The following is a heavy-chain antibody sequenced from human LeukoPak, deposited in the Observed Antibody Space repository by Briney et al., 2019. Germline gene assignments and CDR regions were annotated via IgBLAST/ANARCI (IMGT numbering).Heavy chain of an antibody. Sequence: PGGSLRLSCTASGFTFRDSWMHWVRRAPGKGLVWVSRIRGDGFDTGYADSVRGRFTISRDNGKNTLYLQMNRLTADDTAVYYCARDLVLGSGSLDYWGQGTLVTVSS. CDR2: IRGDGFDT. D-gene: IGHD3-10*01. V-gene: IGHV3-74*01. J-gene: IGHJ4*02. CDR1: GFTFRDSW. CDR3: ARDLVLGSGSLDY.